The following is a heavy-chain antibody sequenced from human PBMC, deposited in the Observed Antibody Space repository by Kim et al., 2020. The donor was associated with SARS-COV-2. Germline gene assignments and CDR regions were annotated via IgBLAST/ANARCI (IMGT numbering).Heavy chain of an antibody. J-gene: IGHJ4*02. Sequence: ADSVKGRFTISRDNARNTLYLQMNSLRADDTAVYYCARHSAGDFGDQFDYWGQGTLVTVSS. D-gene: IGHD4-17*01. V-gene: IGHV3-74*01. CDR3: ARHSAGDFGDQFDY.